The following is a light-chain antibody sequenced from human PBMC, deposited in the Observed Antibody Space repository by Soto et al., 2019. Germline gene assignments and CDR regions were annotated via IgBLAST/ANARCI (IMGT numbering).Light chain of an antibody. CDR1: QSVSSSY. CDR2: GAS. V-gene: IGKV3-20*01. CDR3: KHYGSSPFT. J-gene: IGKJ3*01. Sequence: EIVLTQSPGTLSLSPGERATLSCRASQSVSSSYLAWYQQKPGQAPRLLIYGASSRATGIPDRFSGSGSGTDFTLTISRLEPEDFAVYYCKHYGSSPFTCGPGTKVDIK.